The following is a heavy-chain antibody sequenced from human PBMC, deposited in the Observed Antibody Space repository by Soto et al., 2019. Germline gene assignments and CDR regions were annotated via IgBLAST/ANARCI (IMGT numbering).Heavy chain of an antibody. CDR1: GGSISSGGYY. J-gene: IGHJ4*02. V-gene: IGHV4-31*03. D-gene: IGHD3-22*01. CDR2: IYYSGST. CDR3: ARGRRKSPDYYDSSGSFFPFDY. Sequence: SETLSLTCTVSGGSISSGGYYWSWIRQHPGKGLEWIGYIYYSGSTYYNPSLKSRVTISVDTSKNQFSQKLSSVTAADTAVYYCARGRRKSPDYYDSSGSFFPFDYWGQGTLVTVSS.